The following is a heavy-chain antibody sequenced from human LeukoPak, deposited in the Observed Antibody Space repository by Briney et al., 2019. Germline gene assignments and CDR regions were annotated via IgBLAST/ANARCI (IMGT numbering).Heavy chain of an antibody. CDR3: AKVQAASSGWYFDY. D-gene: IGHD6-19*01. V-gene: IGHV3-23*01. Sequence: QPGGSLRLSCAASEFTFSNYAMTWVRQAPGKGLEWVSAISGSGGGTKYADSVKGRFTISRDNSKNTLYLQTNSLRAEDTAVYYCAKVQAASSGWYFDYWGQGTLVTVSS. CDR2: ISGSGGGT. J-gene: IGHJ4*02. CDR1: EFTFSNYA.